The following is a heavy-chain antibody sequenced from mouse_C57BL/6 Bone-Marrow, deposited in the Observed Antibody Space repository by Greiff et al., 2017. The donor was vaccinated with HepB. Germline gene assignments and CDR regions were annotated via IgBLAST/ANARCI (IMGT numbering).Heavy chain of an antibody. J-gene: IGHJ4*01. D-gene: IGHD3-2*02. CDR2: IDPSDSYT. Sequence: QVQLQQSGAELVKPGASVKLSCKASGYTFTSYWMQWVKQRPGQGLEWIGEIDPSDSYTNYNQKFKGKATLTVDTSSSTAYMQLSSLTSEDSAVYYCALRAQATGAMDYWGQGTSVTVSS. CDR1: GYTFTSYW. CDR3: ALRAQATGAMDY. V-gene: IGHV1-50*01.